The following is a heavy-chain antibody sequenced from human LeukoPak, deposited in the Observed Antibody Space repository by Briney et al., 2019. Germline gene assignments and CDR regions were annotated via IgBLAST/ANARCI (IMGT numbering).Heavy chain of an antibody. CDR2: ISSSSSYI. J-gene: IGHJ4*02. CDR3: AKVEQFVPDY. CDR1: GFTFSSYS. V-gene: IGHV3-21*04. Sequence: GGSLRLSCAASGFTFSSYSMNWVRQAPGKGLEWVSSISSSSSYIYYADSVKGRSTISRDNSQNTLYLQMNSLTADDTAVYYCAKVEQFVPDYWGQGTLVTVSS. D-gene: IGHD6-6*01.